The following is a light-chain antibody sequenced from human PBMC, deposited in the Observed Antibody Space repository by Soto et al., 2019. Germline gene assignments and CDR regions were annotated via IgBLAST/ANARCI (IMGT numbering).Light chain of an antibody. CDR2: AAS. V-gene: IGKV1-39*01. CDR3: QQSYTTPPEYT. Sequence: DIQMTQSPSSLSASVGDRVTITCRASQSISTYLNWYQQKPGKAPKLLIYAASNLQSGVPSRFSGSGSGADFTLTISSLQPEDFATYDCQQSYTTPPEYTFGQGTKLEI. CDR1: QSISTY. J-gene: IGKJ2*01.